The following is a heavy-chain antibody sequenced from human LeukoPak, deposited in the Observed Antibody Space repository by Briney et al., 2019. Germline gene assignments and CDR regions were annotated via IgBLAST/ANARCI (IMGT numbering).Heavy chain of an antibody. J-gene: IGHJ4*02. V-gene: IGHV4-59*08. CDR3: ARHARIAVAGLDY. Sequence: PSETLSLTCTVSGDXINSYYWSWIRQPPGKGLEWIGYIYYIGSTNYNPSLKSRVTISVDTSKNQLSLKLTSVTAADTAVYYCARHARIAVAGLDYWGQGTLVTVSS. CDR1: GDXINSYY. CDR2: IYYIGST. D-gene: IGHD6-19*01.